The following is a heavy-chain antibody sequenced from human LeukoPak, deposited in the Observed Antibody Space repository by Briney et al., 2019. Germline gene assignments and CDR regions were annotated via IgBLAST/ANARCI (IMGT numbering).Heavy chain of an antibody. Sequence: GGSLRLSCAASGFTFSSYAMHWVRQAPGKGPEWVAVISYDGSNKYYADSVKGRFTISRDNSKNTLYLQMNSLRAEDTAVYYCARGVMYYYDSSGYSDYWGQGTPVTVSS. CDR3: ARGVMYYYDSSGYSDY. CDR1: GFTFSSYA. D-gene: IGHD3-22*01. CDR2: ISYDGSNK. J-gene: IGHJ4*02. V-gene: IGHV3-30*04.